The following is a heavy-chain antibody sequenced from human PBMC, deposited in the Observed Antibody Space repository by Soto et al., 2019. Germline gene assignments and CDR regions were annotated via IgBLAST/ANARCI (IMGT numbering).Heavy chain of an antibody. CDR2: IKQDGSEK. Sequence: GGSLRLSWGASGFTFSSYWMSWVRQAPGKGLEWVANIKQDGSEKYYVDSVKGRFTISRDNAKNSLYLQMNSLRAEDTAVYYCARALDYWGQGTLVTVSS. CDR3: ARALDY. CDR1: GFTFSSYW. J-gene: IGHJ4*02. V-gene: IGHV3-7*03.